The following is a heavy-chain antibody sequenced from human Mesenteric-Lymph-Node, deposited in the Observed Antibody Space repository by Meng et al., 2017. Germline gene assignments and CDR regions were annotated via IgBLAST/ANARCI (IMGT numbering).Heavy chain of an antibody. V-gene: IGHV1-2*06. D-gene: IGHD4-11*01. Sequence: QVQLVQSGAGVQKPWACVKVSCTASVYTFTVYYMHWVRQAPGQGLEWMGRINPHTGGINYAQEFQGRVAMTRDTSISTAYMELSRLRTDDTAVYYCAKIGSNHQFDLWGQGTLVTVSS. CDR3: AKIGSNHQFDL. J-gene: IGHJ4*02. CDR2: INPHTGGI. CDR1: VYTFTVYY.